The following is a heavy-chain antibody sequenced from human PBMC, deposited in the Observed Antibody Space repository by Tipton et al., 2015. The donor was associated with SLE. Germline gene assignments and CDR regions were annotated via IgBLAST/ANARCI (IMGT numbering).Heavy chain of an antibody. CDR3: ARDGIKTGYYYYMDV. Sequence: SLRLSCAASGLSISSYWMNWVRQAPGKGLELVANIKQDESERYYVDSVKGRFTISRDNAKNSLYLQMNSLRAEDTAVYYCARDGIKTGYYYYMDVWGKGTTVTVSS. CDR2: IKQDESER. CDR1: GLSISSYW. J-gene: IGHJ6*03. V-gene: IGHV3-7*03. D-gene: IGHD1-1*01.